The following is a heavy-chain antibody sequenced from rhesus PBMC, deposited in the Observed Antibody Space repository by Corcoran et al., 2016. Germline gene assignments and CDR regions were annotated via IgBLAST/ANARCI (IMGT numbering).Heavy chain of an antibody. V-gene: IGHV3S25*01. CDR1: GFTFSSYG. J-gene: IGHJ4*01. Sequence: EVQLVESGGGLVQPGGSLRLSCAASGFTFSSYGMYWVRQAPGKGLEWISAIGSGGGSTYYADSVKGRFTISRDNSKNTLSLQMNSLRAEDTAVYYCAKGYSGSYYRFDYWGQGVLVTVSS. CDR2: IGSGGGST. D-gene: IGHD3-16*01. CDR3: AKGYSGSYYRFDY.